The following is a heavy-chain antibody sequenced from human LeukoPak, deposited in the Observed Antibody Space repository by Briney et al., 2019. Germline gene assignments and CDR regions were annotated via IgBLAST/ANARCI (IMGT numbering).Heavy chain of an antibody. CDR2: ISGSGGST. Sequence: GSLRLSCAASGFTFSSYAMSWVRQAPGKGLEWVSAISGSGGSTYYADSVKGRFTISRDNSKNTLYLQMNSLRAEDTDVYYCAKDQDWAVAGTFDYWGQGTLVTVSS. CDR3: AKDQDWAVAGTFDY. D-gene: IGHD6-19*01. J-gene: IGHJ4*02. CDR1: GFTFSSYA. V-gene: IGHV3-23*01.